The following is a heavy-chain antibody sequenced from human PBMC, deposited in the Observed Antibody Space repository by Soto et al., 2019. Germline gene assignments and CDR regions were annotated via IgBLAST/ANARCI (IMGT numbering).Heavy chain of an antibody. CDR2: LSGSGTST. CDR3: AKATTNGGWFNPFDS. V-gene: IGHV3-23*01. Sequence: PVGAVSLSCAASGFSFVNYAMNWFLQAPWKGLEWVSGLSGSGTSTYYADSVKGRFTISRDNSRDTLFLQMNSLTADDTAVYYCAKATTNGGWFNPFDSWGQGALVTVSS. D-gene: IGHD6-19*01. J-gene: IGHJ4*02. CDR1: GFSFVNYA.